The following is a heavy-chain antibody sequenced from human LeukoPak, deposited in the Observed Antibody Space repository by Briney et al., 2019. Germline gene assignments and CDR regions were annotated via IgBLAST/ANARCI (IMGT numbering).Heavy chain of an antibody. CDR1: GFTFSNYW. J-gene: IGHJ4*02. Sequence: GGSLRLSCAASGFTFSNYWMSWVRQAPGKGLEWLSVIYSGGDTYYADSVKGRFTISRDNSKNTLYLQMNSLRAEDTAVYYCARRSGEGYFDCWGQGTLVTVSS. V-gene: IGHV3-66*01. CDR2: IYSGGDT. D-gene: IGHD1-26*01. CDR3: ARRSGEGYFDC.